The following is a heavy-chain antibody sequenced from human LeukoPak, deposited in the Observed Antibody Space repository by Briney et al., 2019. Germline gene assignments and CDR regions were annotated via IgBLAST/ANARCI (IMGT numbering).Heavy chain of an antibody. V-gene: IGHV3-74*01. Sequence: GGSLRLSCAASGFTFSSYWMHWVRQAPGKGLVWVSRISTDGSSTNSADSVKGRLTISRDNAKNTLYLQMSSLRAEDTAVYYCARDHAYRADYWGQGTLVAVSS. CDR3: ARDHAYRADY. CDR1: GFTFSSYW. CDR2: ISTDGSST. J-gene: IGHJ4*02. D-gene: IGHD2-2*01.